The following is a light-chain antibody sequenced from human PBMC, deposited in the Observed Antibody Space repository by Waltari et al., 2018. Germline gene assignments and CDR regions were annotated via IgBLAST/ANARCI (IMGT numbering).Light chain of an antibody. J-gene: IGKJ1*01. V-gene: IGKV1-39*01. CDR3: QQSYSTPWT. CDR1: QSISSY. Sequence: DIQMTQSPSSLSASVGDRVTITCRASQSISSYLNWYQQKPGKVPKLLIYAASSLQSGVPSRVSGSGSGTDFTLTISSLQPEDFATYYCQQSYSTPWTFGQGTKVEIK. CDR2: AAS.